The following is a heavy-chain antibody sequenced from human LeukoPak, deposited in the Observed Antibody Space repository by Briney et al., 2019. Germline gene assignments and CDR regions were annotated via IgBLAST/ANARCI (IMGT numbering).Heavy chain of an antibody. D-gene: IGHD5-12*01. CDR1: GYTFTSYG. Sequence: ASVKVSCKASGYTFTSYGISWVRQAPGQGLEWMGWISAYNGNTNYAQKLQGRVTMTTDTSTSTAYMELSSLRSEDTAVYYCATAPVDIVATIRDWGQGTLVTVSS. J-gene: IGHJ4*02. V-gene: IGHV1-18*01. CDR3: ATAPVDIVATIRD. CDR2: ISAYNGNT.